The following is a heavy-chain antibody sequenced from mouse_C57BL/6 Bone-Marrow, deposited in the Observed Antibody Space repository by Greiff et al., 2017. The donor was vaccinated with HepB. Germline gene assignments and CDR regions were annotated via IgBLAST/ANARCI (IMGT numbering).Heavy chain of an antibody. Sequence: QVQLKQSGAELARPGASVKLSCKASGYTFTSYGISWVKQRTGQGLEWIGEIYPRSGNTYYNEKFKGKATLTADKSSSTAYMELRSLTSEDSAVYFCARDAIYYYGSSWAYWGQGTLVTVSA. V-gene: IGHV1-81*01. CDR1: GYTFTSYG. D-gene: IGHD1-1*01. J-gene: IGHJ3*01. CDR3: ARDAIYYYGSSWAY. CDR2: IYPRSGNT.